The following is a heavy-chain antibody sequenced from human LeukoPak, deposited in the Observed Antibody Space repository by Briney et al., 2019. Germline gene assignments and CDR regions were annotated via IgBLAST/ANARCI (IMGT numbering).Heavy chain of an antibody. V-gene: IGHV1-2*02. Sequence: ASVKVSCKASGYTFTGYYMRWVRQAPGQGLEWMGWINPNSGGTNYAQKFQGRVTMTRDTSISTAYMELSRLRSDDTAVYYCARGAVPAAAIQSIDYWGQGTLVTVSS. CDR2: INPNSGGT. CDR1: GYTFTGYY. J-gene: IGHJ4*02. CDR3: ARGAVPAAAIQSIDY. D-gene: IGHD2-2*01.